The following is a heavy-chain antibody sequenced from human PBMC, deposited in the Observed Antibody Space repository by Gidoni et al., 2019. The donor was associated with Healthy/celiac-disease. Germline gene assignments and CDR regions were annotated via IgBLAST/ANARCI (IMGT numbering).Heavy chain of an antibody. Sequence: EVQLVESGGGLVKPGGSLRLPCAASGFTFSNAWMHWVRQAPGKGLEWVGRIKSKTDGGTTDYAAPVKGRFTISRDDSKNTLYLQMNSLKTEDTAVYYCTTGYSSGWYVGYYYYGMDVWGQGTTVTVSS. D-gene: IGHD6-19*01. CDR2: IKSKTDGGTT. CDR1: GFTFSNAW. CDR3: TTGYSSGWYVGYYYYGMDV. V-gene: IGHV3-15*07. J-gene: IGHJ6*02.